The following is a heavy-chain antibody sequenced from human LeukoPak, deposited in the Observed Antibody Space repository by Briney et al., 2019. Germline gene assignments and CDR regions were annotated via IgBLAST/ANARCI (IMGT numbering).Heavy chain of an antibody. J-gene: IGHJ4*02. CDR2: IYYSGST. CDR3: ARERSSSPNYFDY. CDR1: GGSISSYY. V-gene: IGHV4-59*01. Sequence: SETLSLTCTVSGGSISSYYWSWLRQPPGKGLEWIGYIYYSGSTNYNPSLKSRVTMSVDTSKNQFSLKLSSVTAVDTAVYYCARERSSSPNYFDYWGQGTLVTVSS. D-gene: IGHD6-13*01.